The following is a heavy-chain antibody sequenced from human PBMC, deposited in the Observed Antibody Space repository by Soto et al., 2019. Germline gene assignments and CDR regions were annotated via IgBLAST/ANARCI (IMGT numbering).Heavy chain of an antibody. Sequence: QVQLRESGPGLVKPSQTLSLTCTVSGVSINSGGYYWNWIRQHPGKGLEWIGYMYYSGSTYYNRFLRSRVIISADTSENHFSLKLSSVIAADTAVYFCARGYRQSGYSSSWVFDYWGQGTLVNVSS. CDR2: MYYSGST. J-gene: IGHJ4*02. CDR3: ARGYRQSGYSSSWVFDY. D-gene: IGHD6-13*01. V-gene: IGHV4-31*03. CDR1: GVSINSGGYY.